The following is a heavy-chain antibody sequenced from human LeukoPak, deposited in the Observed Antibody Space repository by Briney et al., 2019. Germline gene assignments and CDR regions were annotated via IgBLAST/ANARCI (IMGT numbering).Heavy chain of an antibody. V-gene: IGHV3-21*04. Sequence: GGSLRLSCAASGFTFSSYSMNWVRQAPGKGLEWVSSISSSSSYIYYADSVKGRFTISRDNSKNTLYLQMNSLRAEDTAIYYCARSGLNRFDYWGQGTLVTVSS. CDR1: GFTFSSYS. CDR3: ARSGLNRFDY. CDR2: ISSSSSYI. D-gene: IGHD2-15*01. J-gene: IGHJ4*02.